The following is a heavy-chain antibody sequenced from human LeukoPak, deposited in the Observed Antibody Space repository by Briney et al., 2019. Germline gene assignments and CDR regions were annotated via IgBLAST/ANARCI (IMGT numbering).Heavy chain of an antibody. Sequence: GGSLRLSCAASGFTFSSYGMHWVRKAPGRGLEWVAVISYDGSNKYYADSVKGRFTISRDNSKNTLYLQMNSLRAEDTAVYYCAKDSEYYGSGSYYPTLDYWGQGTLVTVSS. CDR2: ISYDGSNK. CDR1: GFTFSSYG. V-gene: IGHV3-30*18. CDR3: AKDSEYYGSGSYYPTLDY. D-gene: IGHD3-10*01. J-gene: IGHJ4*02.